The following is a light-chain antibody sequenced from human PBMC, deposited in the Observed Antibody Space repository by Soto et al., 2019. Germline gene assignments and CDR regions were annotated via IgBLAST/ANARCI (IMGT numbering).Light chain of an antibody. J-gene: IGKJ5*01. Sequence: QLTQSPSSLSASVGDRVTITCRASQGISNFLAWYKQKPGKAPKLLIYAASTLQSGVPSRFSGSGSGTDFTLTISSLQPEDFAVYYCQQYGSSPRIPFGQGTRLEI. CDR3: QQYGSSPRIP. V-gene: IGKV1-9*01. CDR2: AAS. CDR1: QGISNF.